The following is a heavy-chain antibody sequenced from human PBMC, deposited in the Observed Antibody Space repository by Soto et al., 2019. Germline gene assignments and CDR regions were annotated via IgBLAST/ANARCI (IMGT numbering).Heavy chain of an antibody. CDR2: ISSSSSTI. CDR3: ARGDSSSWYRGGASDI. J-gene: IGHJ3*02. CDR1: GFTFSSYS. D-gene: IGHD6-13*01. Sequence: EVQLVESGGGLVQPGGSLRLSCAASGFTFSSYSINWVRQAPGKGLEWVSYISSSSSTIYYADSVKGRFTISRDNAKNSLYLQMNSLRDEDTAVYYCARGDSSSWYRGGASDIWGQGTMVTVSS. V-gene: IGHV3-48*02.